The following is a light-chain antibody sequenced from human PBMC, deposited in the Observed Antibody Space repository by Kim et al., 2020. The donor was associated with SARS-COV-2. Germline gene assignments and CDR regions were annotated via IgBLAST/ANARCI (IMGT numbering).Light chain of an antibody. J-gene: IGKJ4*01. CDR3: QQYRSDSPSVT. V-gene: IGKV1-5*01. Sequence: IGDRITITCRASQSISRWLAWYQQKPGKAPKLLIYDASSLESGVPSRFSGSGSGTEFTLTISSLQPDDFATYYCQQYRSDSPSVTFGGGTKVEIK. CDR1: QSISRW. CDR2: DAS.